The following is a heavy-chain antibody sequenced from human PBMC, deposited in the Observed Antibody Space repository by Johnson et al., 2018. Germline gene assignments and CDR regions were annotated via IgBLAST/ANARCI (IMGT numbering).Heavy chain of an antibody. Sequence: QVQLQESGAEVKKPGASVKVSCKASGYTFTSYDINWVRQATGQGLEWMGWMNLNSGNTGYAQKFQGRVTMTRNTSISTAYMELSSLRSEDPAGYYCARGPRGYYDSSGYFSAEYFQHWGQGTLVTVSS. CDR2: MNLNSGNT. V-gene: IGHV1-8*01. CDR3: ARGPRGYYDSSGYFSAEYFQH. D-gene: IGHD3-22*01. J-gene: IGHJ1*01. CDR1: GYTFTSYD.